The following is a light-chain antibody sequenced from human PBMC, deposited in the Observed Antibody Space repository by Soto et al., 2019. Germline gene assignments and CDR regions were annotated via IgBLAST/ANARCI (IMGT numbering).Light chain of an antibody. CDR2: EVS. CDR3: SSYTSISTLV. J-gene: IGLJ2*01. V-gene: IGLV2-14*01. Sequence: QSALTQPASVSGSPGQSITISCTGTSSDVGGYNYVSWYQQHPGKAPKLMIYEVSNRPSGVSNRFSGSKSGNTASLTTSGLQAEDVADYYCSSYTSISTLVFVGVTKVTDL. CDR1: SSDVGGYNY.